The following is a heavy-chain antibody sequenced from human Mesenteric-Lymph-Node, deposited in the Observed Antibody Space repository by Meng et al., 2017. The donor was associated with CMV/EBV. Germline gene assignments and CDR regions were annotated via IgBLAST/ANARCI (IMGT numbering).Heavy chain of an antibody. CDR1: GFTFSSFW. CDR2: TNSDGSTI. Sequence: GESLKISCAASGFTFSSFWMRWVRQTPGKGLVWVSRTNSDGSTINYADSVKGRFTISRDNAKNALYLQMNSLTADDTAVYSCATDCSSASCSPPDFDYWGQGTLVTVSS. J-gene: IGHJ4*02. CDR3: ATDCSSASCSPPDFDY. D-gene: IGHD2-2*01. V-gene: IGHV3-74*01.